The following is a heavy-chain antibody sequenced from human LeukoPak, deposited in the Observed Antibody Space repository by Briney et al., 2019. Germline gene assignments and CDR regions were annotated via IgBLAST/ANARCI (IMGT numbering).Heavy chain of an antibody. CDR1: GFTFSDYY. Sequence: PGGSLRLSCAASGFTFSDYYMSWIRQAPGKGLEWVSYISNSGSTIYYADSVKGRFTISRDNAKNSLYLQMNSLRAEDTAVYYCARVIGSGARYFQHWGQGTLVTVSS. D-gene: IGHD3-10*01. CDR3: ARVIGSGARYFQH. J-gene: IGHJ1*01. CDR2: ISNSGSTI. V-gene: IGHV3-11*01.